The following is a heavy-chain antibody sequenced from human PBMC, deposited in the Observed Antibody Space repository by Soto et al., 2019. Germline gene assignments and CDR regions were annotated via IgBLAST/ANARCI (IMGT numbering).Heavy chain of an antibody. Sequence: QVQLVQSGAEVKKPGSSVKVSCKASGGTFSSYTFNWVRQAPGQGLEWMGRIIPSLGLPNYAQKFQGRVTITADKSTSTVYMDLSSLRSEDTAVYYCAREYTIPGIIDEVGAFDIWGQGTMVTVSS. CDR1: GGTFSSYT. CDR2: IIPSLGLP. D-gene: IGHD2-8*01. V-gene: IGHV1-69*02. CDR3: AREYTIPGIIDEVGAFDI. J-gene: IGHJ3*02.